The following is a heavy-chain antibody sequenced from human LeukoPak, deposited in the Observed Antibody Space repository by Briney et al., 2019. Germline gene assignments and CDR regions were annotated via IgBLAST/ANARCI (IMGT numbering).Heavy chain of an antibody. V-gene: IGHV4-39*07. D-gene: IGHD6-19*01. J-gene: IGHJ3*02. CDR2: IYYSGST. CDR3: ARDLSGTVAGWFDI. Sequence: PSETLSLTCTVSGGSISSSSYYWGWIRQPPGKGLEWIGSIYYSGSTYYNPSLKSRVTISVDTSKNQFSLKLSSVTAADTAVYYCARDLSGTVAGWFDIWGQGTMVTVSS. CDR1: GGSISSSSYY.